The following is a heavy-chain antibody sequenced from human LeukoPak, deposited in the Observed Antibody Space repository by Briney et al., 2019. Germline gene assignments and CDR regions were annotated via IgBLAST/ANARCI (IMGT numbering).Heavy chain of an antibody. Sequence: GGSLRLSCAASGFTFSTYSMNWVRQAPGKGPECVSYISSSSSTIYYTDSVKGRFTISRDNAQNSLYLQMNSLRAEDTAVYYCASRPPPSTSWLPLDYWGQGTLVTVSS. CDR1: GFTFSTYS. CDR3: ASRPPPSTSWLPLDY. J-gene: IGHJ4*02. V-gene: IGHV3-48*01. CDR2: ISSSSSTI. D-gene: IGHD6-13*01.